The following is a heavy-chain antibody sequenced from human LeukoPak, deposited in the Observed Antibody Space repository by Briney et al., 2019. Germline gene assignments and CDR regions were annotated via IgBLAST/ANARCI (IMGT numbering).Heavy chain of an antibody. CDR3: ARILRGVIVTSFDY. Sequence: SETLSLTCTVSGYSISSGYYWGWVRQPPGKGLEWIGGISHAGSTDYSPSLKSRVTISLDTSKNQFSLKLRPVTAADTAVYYCARILRGVIVTSFDYWARESWSPSPQ. CDR1: GYSISSGYY. J-gene: IGHJ4*02. V-gene: IGHV4-38-2*02. D-gene: IGHD3-10*01. CDR2: ISHAGST.